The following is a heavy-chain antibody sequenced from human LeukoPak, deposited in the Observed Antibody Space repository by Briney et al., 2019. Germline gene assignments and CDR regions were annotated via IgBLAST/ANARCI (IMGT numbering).Heavy chain of an antibody. D-gene: IGHD2-8*01. Sequence: GGSLRLSCAASGFTFSSYWMNWVRQAPGKGLQWVANITQDGSEKYYVDSVKGRFTISRDNAKNSLYLQMNSLRAEDTAVYYCARSRKWVPFDYWGQGTLVTVSS. CDR3: ARSRKWVPFDY. J-gene: IGHJ4*02. V-gene: IGHV3-7*01. CDR1: GFTFSSYW. CDR2: ITQDGSEK.